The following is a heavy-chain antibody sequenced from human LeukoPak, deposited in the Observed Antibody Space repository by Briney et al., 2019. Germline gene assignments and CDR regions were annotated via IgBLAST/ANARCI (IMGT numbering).Heavy chain of an antibody. J-gene: IGHJ4*02. Sequence: GESLKISCEGSGYSFTNYWIGWVRQMPGKGLEWMGIIYPGDSDTRYGPSFQGQVTISADRSISTASLQWSSLKASDTAMYYCARLPYSGSFLAPFDYWGLGTLVTVSS. CDR1: GYSFTNYW. CDR2: IYPGDSDT. CDR3: ARLPYSGSFLAPFDY. V-gene: IGHV5-51*01. D-gene: IGHD1-26*01.